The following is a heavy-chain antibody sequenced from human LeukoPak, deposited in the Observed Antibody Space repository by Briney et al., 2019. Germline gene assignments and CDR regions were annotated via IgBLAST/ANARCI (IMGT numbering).Heavy chain of an antibody. CDR1: AFTFSNPW. CDR3: AKDFGTTGTPHF. V-gene: IGHV3-7*03. J-gene: IGHJ4*02. D-gene: IGHD1-1*01. Sequence: GGSLRLSCAASAFTFSNPWMSWVRQAPGKGLEWVANINPDGSAQHYVDSVRGRFTISRDNARNLVYLQVNSLRAEDTAVYYCAKDFGTTGTPHFWGQGTLVTVSS. CDR2: INPDGSAQ.